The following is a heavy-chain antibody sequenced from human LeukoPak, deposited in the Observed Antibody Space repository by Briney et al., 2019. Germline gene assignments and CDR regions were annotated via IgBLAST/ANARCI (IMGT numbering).Heavy chain of an antibody. D-gene: IGHD6-19*01. V-gene: IGHV4-59*02. CDR3: ARSERYNSGWYFYFDY. J-gene: IGHJ4*02. CDR2: IYYSGST. CDR1: VGSVSTYY. Sequence: SETLSLTCTVSVGSVSTYYWSWIRQPPGKGLEWIGYIYYSGSTNYNPSLKSRVTISVDTSKNQFSLNLSSVTAADTAVYYCARSERYNSGWYFYFDYWGQGTLVTVSS.